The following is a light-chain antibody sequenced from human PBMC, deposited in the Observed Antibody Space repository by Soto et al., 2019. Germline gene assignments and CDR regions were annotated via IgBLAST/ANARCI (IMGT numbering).Light chain of an antibody. CDR1: QSVSTS. J-gene: IGKJ5*01. CDR2: GAS. V-gene: IGKV3-15*01. CDR3: QQYEKWPPSIT. Sequence: EVVLTQSPGTLSLSPGERATLSCRASQSVSTSFLAWYQQKPGQAPRLLIYGASTRATGIPARFSGSGSGTEFTLTISSLQSEDFALYFCQQYEKWPPSITFGQGTRLENK.